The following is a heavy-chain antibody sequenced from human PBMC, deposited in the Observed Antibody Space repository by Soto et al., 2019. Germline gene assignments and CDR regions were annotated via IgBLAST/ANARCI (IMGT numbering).Heavy chain of an antibody. CDR1: GFTFSRYS. CDR3: ARDNGMAGSFDP. V-gene: IGHV3-48*02. J-gene: IGHJ5*02. D-gene: IGHD2-8*01. CDR2: ITSSSSTI. Sequence: EVQLVESGGGLVQPGGSLRLSCAASGFTFSRYSMNWVRQAPGKGLEWISYITSSSSTIYYADSVKGRFTISRDNAKNSLNLQMNSLRDEDTAMYYCARDNGMAGSFDPWGQGTLVTVSS.